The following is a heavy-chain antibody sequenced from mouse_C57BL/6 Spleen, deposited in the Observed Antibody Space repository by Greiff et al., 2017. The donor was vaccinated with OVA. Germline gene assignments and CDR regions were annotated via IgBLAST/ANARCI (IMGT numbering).Heavy chain of an antibody. D-gene: IGHD4-1*01. CDR1: GYTFTSYG. CDR2: IYPRSGNT. V-gene: IGHV1-81*01. J-gene: IGHJ2*01. Sequence: VKLVESGAELARPGASVKLSCKASGYTFTSYGISWVKQRTGQGLEWIGEIYPRSGNTYYNEKFKGKATLTADKSSSTAYMELRSLTSEDSAVYFCARRGLTGGLFDYWGQGTTLTVSS. CDR3: ARRGLTGGLFDY.